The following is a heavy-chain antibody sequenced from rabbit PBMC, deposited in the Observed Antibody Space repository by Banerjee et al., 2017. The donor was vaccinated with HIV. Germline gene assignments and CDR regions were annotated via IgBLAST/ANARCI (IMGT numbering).Heavy chain of an antibody. CDR2: IDNGDGST. CDR1: GFSFSNKYV. D-gene: IGHD1-1*01. Sequence: QEQLEESGGGLVKPEGSLTLTCKASGFSFSNKYVMCWVRQAPGKGPEWIACIDNGDGSTYYANWVNGRFTISRSTSLNTVTLQMTSLTAADTATYFCARDLTGVIGWNFNLWGQGTLVTVS. J-gene: IGHJ4*01. V-gene: IGHV1S47*01. CDR3: ARDLTGVIGWNFNL.